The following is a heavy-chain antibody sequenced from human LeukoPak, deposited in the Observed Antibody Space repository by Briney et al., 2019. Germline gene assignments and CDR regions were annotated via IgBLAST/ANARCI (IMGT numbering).Heavy chain of an antibody. V-gene: IGHV3-23*01. CDR3: ANGAYVVGGALDY. J-gene: IGHJ4*02. Sequence: GGSLRLSCAASGFTFSTYAMNWVRQAPGKGLEWVAGITGGGANTYYADSLKGRFTISRDDSKYALYLQMNSLRAEDTAVYYCANGAYVVGGALDYWGQGTLVTVSS. D-gene: IGHD2-21*01. CDR2: ITGGGANT. CDR1: GFTFSTYA.